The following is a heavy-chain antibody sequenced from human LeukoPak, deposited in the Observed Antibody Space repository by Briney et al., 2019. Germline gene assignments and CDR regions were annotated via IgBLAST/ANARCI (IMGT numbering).Heavy chain of an antibody. V-gene: IGHV1-2*02. CDR3: ARRSGFNRDGYHFDY. Sequence: ASVKVSCKASGYTFTGYYMHWVRQAPGQGLEWMGWINPNSGGTNYAQKFQGRVTMTRDTSISTAYMELSRLRSDDTAVYYCARRSGFNRDGYHFDYWGQGTLVTVSS. J-gene: IGHJ4*02. CDR2: INPNSGGT. D-gene: IGHD5-24*01. CDR1: GYTFTGYY.